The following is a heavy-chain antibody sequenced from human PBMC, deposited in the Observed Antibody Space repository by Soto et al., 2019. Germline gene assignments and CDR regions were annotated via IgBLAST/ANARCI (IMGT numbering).Heavy chain of an antibody. Sequence: AETLSLTCSVSGGSINYNSYYWVCMRQPPGKGLEWVGGIFYTGTTYYSPSLKDRVTISVDTSKNSFSLNLTSVTAADTAVYFCARLVVVAPVANAWGQGTLVTVSS. CDR3: ARLVVVAPVANA. CDR2: IFYTGTT. CDR1: GGSINYNSYY. V-gene: IGHV4-39*02. D-gene: IGHD2-2*01. J-gene: IGHJ5*02.